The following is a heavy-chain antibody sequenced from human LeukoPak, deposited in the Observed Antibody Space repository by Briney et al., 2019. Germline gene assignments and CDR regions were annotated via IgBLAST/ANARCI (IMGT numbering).Heavy chain of an antibody. J-gene: IGHJ4*02. Sequence: SETLSLTCAVYGGSFSGYYWSWIRQPPGKGLEWIGEINHSGSTNYNPSLKSRVTISIDTSKNQFSLKLSSVTAADTAEYYCARGGRSGDYYDSSGGRFDYWGQGTLVTVSS. CDR1: GGSFSGYY. D-gene: IGHD3-22*01. V-gene: IGHV4-34*01. CDR2: INHSGST. CDR3: ARGGRSGDYYDSSGGRFDY.